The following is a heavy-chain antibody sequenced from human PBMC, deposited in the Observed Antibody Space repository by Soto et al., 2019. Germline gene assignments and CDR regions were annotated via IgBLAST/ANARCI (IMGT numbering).Heavy chain of an antibody. V-gene: IGHV4-59*01. CDR2: IYYSGST. CDR3: AREPYGDYYFEY. J-gene: IGHJ4*02. D-gene: IGHD4-17*01. CDR1: GGSISRYY. Sequence: LSLTCTVSGGSISRYYWSWIRQPPGKGLEWIGYIYYSGSTNYNPSLKSRVTISVDTSKNRFSLKLSSVTAADTAVYYCAREPYGDYYFEYRGQGTLVTVSS.